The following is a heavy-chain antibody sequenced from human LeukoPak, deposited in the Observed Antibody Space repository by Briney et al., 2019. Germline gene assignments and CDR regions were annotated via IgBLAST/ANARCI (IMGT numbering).Heavy chain of an antibody. J-gene: IGHJ4*02. D-gene: IGHD6-13*01. CDR1: GFTFSSYA. Sequence: GGSLRLSCAASGFTFSSYAMHWVRQAPGKGLEWVAVISYDGSNKYYADSVKGRFTISRDNSKNTLYLQMNSLRAEDTAVYYCARDVSVGYSSSFWGQGTLVTVSS. CDR2: ISYDGSNK. CDR3: ARDVSVGYSSSF. V-gene: IGHV3-30*04.